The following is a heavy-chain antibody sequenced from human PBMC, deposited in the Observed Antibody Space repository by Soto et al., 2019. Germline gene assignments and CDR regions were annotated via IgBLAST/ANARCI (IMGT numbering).Heavy chain of an antibody. CDR3: ARDLVPIWNYVGLAPGAQHWFDP. CDR1: GYTFNNYF. J-gene: IGHJ5*02. D-gene: IGHD1-7*01. V-gene: IGHV1-46*02. CDR2: ITPSSGST. Sequence: QVQLVQSGAEVRKPGASVKVSCKASGYTFNNYFMNWVRQAPAQGLEWMGVITPSSGSTTYAQRFQGRLTMTRDTSTSTVYMELRSLRSEDTAVYFCARDLVPIWNYVGLAPGAQHWFDPWGQGTLVTVSS.